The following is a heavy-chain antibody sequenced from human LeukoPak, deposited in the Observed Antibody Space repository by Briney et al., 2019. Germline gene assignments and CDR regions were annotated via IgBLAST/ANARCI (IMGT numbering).Heavy chain of an antibody. J-gene: IGHJ4*02. V-gene: IGHV1-69*13. CDR2: IIPTLGTA. CDR3: ATDSRGSTSWNYFDY. D-gene: IGHD2-2*01. Sequence: SVKVSCKASGGTFSSYAISWVRQAPGQGLEWMGGIIPTLGTANYAQKFQGRVTITADESTSTAYMELSSLRSEDTAVYYCATDSRGSTSWNYFDYWGQGTLVTVSS. CDR1: GGTFSSYA.